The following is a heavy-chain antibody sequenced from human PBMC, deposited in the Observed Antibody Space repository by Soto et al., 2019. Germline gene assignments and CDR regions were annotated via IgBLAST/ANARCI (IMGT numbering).Heavy chain of an antibody. J-gene: IGHJ4*02. D-gene: IGHD6-13*01. V-gene: IGHV3-15*07. CDR3: TADGSFSDVPYYFAY. CDR2: IKSKTVGGTT. Sequence: PRKGPEWVGRIKSKTVGGTTDYAAPVKGRFTISRDDSKNTLYLQMDSLKTEDASVYYCTADGSFSDVPYYFAYWGQGTLDT.